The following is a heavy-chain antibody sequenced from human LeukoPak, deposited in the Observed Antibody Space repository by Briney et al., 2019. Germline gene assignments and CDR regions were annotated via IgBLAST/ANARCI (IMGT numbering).Heavy chain of an antibody. CDR2: ISSSSSYI. Sequence: GGSLRLSCAATGFAFSSYSMNWVRQAPGKGLEWVSSISSSSSYIYYADSVKGRFTISRDNSKNTLYLQMNSLRAEDTAVYYCARLPDSSGNDAFDIWGQGTMVTVSS. CDR1: GFAFSSYS. V-gene: IGHV3-21*01. D-gene: IGHD3-22*01. CDR3: ARLPDSSGNDAFDI. J-gene: IGHJ3*02.